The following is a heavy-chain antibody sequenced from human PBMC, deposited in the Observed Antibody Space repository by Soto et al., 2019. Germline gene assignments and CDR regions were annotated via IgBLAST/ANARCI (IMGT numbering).Heavy chain of an antibody. CDR1: EFTFSTSS. CDR2: ISRSSTYI. J-gene: IGHJ3*02. D-gene: IGHD1-26*01. V-gene: IGHV3-21*01. Sequence: PGGSLRLSCAASEFTFSTSSMNWVRQAPGKGLEWVSSISRSSTYIYYADSLQGRFTISRDNAKNSLYLQMNSLRAEDTAVYYCARGVGLYDVFDIWGRGTVVTVSS. CDR3: ARGVGLYDVFDI.